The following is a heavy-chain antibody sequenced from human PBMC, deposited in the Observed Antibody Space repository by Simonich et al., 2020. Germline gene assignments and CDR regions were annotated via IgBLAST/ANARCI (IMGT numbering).Heavy chain of an antibody. CDR3: ARDSSYYAFDI. J-gene: IGHJ3*02. CDR2: ISSSSRTI. CDR1: GFTFSRYS. D-gene: IGHD5-12*01. Sequence: EVQLVESGGGLVQPGGSLRLSCAASGFTFSRYSMNWVRQAPGKGLEWVSYISSSSRTIYYADSVKGRFTISRDNAKNSLYLQMNSLRAEDTAVYYCARDSSYYAFDIWGQGTMVTVSS. V-gene: IGHV3-48*01.